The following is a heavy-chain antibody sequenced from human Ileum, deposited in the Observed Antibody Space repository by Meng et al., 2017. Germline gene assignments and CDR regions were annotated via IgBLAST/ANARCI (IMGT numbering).Heavy chain of an antibody. CDR3: ARDRLDYSDSGFDY. J-gene: IGHJ4*02. CDR2: ISSDGSST. D-gene: IGHD4-11*01. CDR1: GFTFSSYW. V-gene: IGHV3-74*01. Sequence: EVQLVESGGGLVQPGGSLGLSCAASGFTFSSYWMHWVRQAPGKGLVWVSRISSDGSSTSYAGSVKGRFTISRDNAKNTLYLQVNSLRAEDTAVYYCARDRLDYSDSGFDYWGQGTLVTVSS.